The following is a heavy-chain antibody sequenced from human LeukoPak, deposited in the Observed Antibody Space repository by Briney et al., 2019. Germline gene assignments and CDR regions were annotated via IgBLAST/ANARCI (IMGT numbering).Heavy chain of an antibody. CDR1: GFTFSSYW. V-gene: IGHV3-74*01. CDR3: ARVGTYYDILTGYYPSNWFDP. D-gene: IGHD3-9*01. J-gene: IGHJ5*02. Sequence: GGSLRLSCAASGFTFSSYWMHWVRQAPGKGLVWVSRINSDGSSTSYADSVKGRFTISRDNAKNTLYLQMDSLRAEDTAVYYCARVGTYYDILTGYYPSNWFDPWGQGTLVTVSS. CDR2: INSDGSST.